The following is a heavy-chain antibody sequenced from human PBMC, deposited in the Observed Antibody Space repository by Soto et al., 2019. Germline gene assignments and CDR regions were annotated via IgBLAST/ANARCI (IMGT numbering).Heavy chain of an antibody. Sequence: EVQLVESGGGLVQPGRSLRLSCAASGFTFDDYAMHWVRQAPGKGLEWVSGISWNSGSIGYADSVKGRFTISRDNAKNSLYLQMNSLRAEDTALYYCAKGAAAGRSNPADYWGQGTLVTVSS. D-gene: IGHD6-13*01. J-gene: IGHJ4*02. V-gene: IGHV3-9*01. CDR3: AKGAAAGRSNPADY. CDR2: ISWNSGSI. CDR1: GFTFDDYA.